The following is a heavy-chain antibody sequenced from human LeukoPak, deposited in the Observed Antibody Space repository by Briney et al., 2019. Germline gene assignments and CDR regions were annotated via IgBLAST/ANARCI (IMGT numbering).Heavy chain of an antibody. V-gene: IGHV4-4*07. CDR3: ARGNSNFWSGYSLDY. J-gene: IGHJ4*02. D-gene: IGHD3-3*01. CDR2: IYSSGST. Sequence: SETLSLTCTVSGDSISNYYWSWIRQPAGKGLEWIGRIYSSGSTNYNPSLKSRVTMSVDTTKNQFSLKLSSVTAADTAVYYCARGNSNFWSGYSLDYWGQGTLVTVSS. CDR1: GDSISNYY.